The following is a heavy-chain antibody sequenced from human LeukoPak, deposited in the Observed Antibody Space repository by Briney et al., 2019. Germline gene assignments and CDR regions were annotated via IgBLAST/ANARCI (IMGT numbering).Heavy chain of an antibody. V-gene: IGHV3-30*02. CDR2: IRYDGSNK. CDR1: GFTFSSYG. CDR3: AKEPVVVVPAATY. D-gene: IGHD2-2*01. Sequence: GGSLRLSCAASGFTFSSYGMHWVRQAPGKGLEWVAFIRYDGSNKYYADSAKGRFTISRDNSKNTLYLQMNSLRAEDTAVYYCAKEPVVVVPAATYWGQGTLVTVSS. J-gene: IGHJ4*02.